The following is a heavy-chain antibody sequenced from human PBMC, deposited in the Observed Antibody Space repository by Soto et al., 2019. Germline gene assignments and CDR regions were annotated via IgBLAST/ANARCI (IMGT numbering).Heavy chain of an antibody. J-gene: IGHJ4*02. CDR1: GFTFSNAW. Sequence: GGSLRLSCAASGFTFSNAWMSWVRQAPGKGLEWVGRIKNKTDGGTTDYAAPVKGRFTISRDDSKNTLYLQMNSLKTEDTAVYYCTTDWQQLVVAYFDYWGQGTLVTVSS. CDR2: IKNKTDGGTT. CDR3: TTDWQQLVVAYFDY. D-gene: IGHD6-6*01. V-gene: IGHV3-15*01.